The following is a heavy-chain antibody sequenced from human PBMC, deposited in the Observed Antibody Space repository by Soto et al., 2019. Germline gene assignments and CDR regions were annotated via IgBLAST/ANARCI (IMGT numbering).Heavy chain of an antibody. CDR1: VYSFTSYW. J-gene: IGHJ5*02. CDR2: IDPSDSYT. D-gene: IGHD3-9*01. Sequence: PGESLKISCKVSVYSFTSYWISWVRQMPGKGLEWMGRIDPSDSYTNYSPSFQGHVTISADKSISTAYLQWSSLKASDTAMYYCARHLYDILTGYHNWFDPWGQGTLVTVSS. V-gene: IGHV5-10-1*01. CDR3: ARHLYDILTGYHNWFDP.